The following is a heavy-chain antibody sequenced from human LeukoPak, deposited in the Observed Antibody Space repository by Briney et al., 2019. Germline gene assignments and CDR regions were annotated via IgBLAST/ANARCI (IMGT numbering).Heavy chain of an antibody. CDR2: INDNGAGT. CDR1: GFTFSSYA. CDR3: AKGLRTGVGPYMGYHYYMDV. J-gene: IGHJ6*03. D-gene: IGHD3-16*01. V-gene: IGHV3-23*01. Sequence: GGSLRLSCAASGFTFSSYAMSWVRQAPGKGLKWVSTINDNGAGTYYADSVKGRFSVSRDNSYNTVSLQMNSLRDEDTGVYYCAKGLRTGVGPYMGYHYYMDVWGKGATVTVSS.